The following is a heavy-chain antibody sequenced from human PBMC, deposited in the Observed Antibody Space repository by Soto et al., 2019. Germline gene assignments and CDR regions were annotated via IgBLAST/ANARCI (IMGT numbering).Heavy chain of an antibody. D-gene: IGHD6-13*01. V-gene: IGHV3-33*01. CDR3: ARGVDRYTSSWYYFDY. Sequence: GGSLRLSCAASGFTFSNYGMHWVRQTPGKGLEWVAVIWYDGSDEYYADSVKGRFTISRDNSKNTLYLHMNTLRAEDTAVYYCARGVDRYTSSWYYFDYWGQGTLVTVSS. CDR1: GFTFSNYG. CDR2: IWYDGSDE. J-gene: IGHJ4*02.